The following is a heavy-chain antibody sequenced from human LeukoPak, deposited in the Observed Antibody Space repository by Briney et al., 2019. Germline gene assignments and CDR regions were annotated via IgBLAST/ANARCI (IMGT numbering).Heavy chain of an antibody. J-gene: IGHJ4*02. CDR2: ITGNGGTL. CDR1: GFTFEDYD. Sequence: QPGRSLTLSCAASGFTFEDYDMHWVRQAPGKGLEWVSRITGNGGTLAYADSVKGRFTISRDNAKNSLYLQMNSLRDEDTALYYCGKGHDYSNYSPIDYWGQGTLVTVSS. V-gene: IGHV3-9*01. D-gene: IGHD4-11*01. CDR3: GKGHDYSNYSPIDY.